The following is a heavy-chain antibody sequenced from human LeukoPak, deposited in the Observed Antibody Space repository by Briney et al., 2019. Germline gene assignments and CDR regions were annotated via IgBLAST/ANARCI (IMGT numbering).Heavy chain of an antibody. CDR3: AREPKEYYYDSSGFDY. Sequence: GGSLRLSCAASGFTFSSYSMNWVRQAPGKGLEWVAYISSSSSTIYYADSVKGRFTISRDNAKNSLYLQMNSLRAEDTAVYYCAREPKEYYYDSSGFDYWGQGTLVTVSS. D-gene: IGHD3-22*01. CDR2: ISSSSSTI. J-gene: IGHJ4*02. CDR1: GFTFSSYS. V-gene: IGHV3-48*04.